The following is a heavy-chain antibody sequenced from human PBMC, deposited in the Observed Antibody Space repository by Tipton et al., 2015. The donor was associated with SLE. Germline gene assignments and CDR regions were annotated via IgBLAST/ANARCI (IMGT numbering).Heavy chain of an antibody. V-gene: IGHV4-39*07. CDR2: IYYSGRS. D-gene: IGHD3-10*01. CDR3: AREPSMVGAFDI. CDR1: GGSISGSSYY. Sequence: LRLSCIVSGGSISGSSYYWGWIRQPPGKGLEWIGSIYYSGRSYYNPSLKSRVTISVDTSKNQFSLKLSSVTAAGTAVYYCAREPSMVGAFDIWGQGTMVTVSS. J-gene: IGHJ3*02.